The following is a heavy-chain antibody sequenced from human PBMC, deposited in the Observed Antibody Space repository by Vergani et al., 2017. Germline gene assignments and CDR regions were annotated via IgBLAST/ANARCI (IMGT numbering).Heavy chain of an antibody. D-gene: IGHD3-10*01. V-gene: IGHV3-30-3*01. J-gene: IGHJ4*02. CDR2: ISYDGSNK. Sequence: VQLVESGGGLVKPGGSLRLSCAASGFTFSSYAMHWVRQAPGKGLEWVAVISYDGSNKYYADSVKGRFTISRDNSKNTLYLQMNSLRAEDTAVYYCARSMVRGVIPNDYWGQGTLVTVSS. CDR1: GFTFSSYA. CDR3: ARSMVRGVIPNDY.